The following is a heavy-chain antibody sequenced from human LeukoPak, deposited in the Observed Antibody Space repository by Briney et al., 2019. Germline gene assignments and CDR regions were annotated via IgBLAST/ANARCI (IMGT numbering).Heavy chain of an antibody. CDR3: ATALGIVGATTGFDY. V-gene: IGHV1-24*01. CDR1: GYTLTELS. CDR2: FDPEDGET. Sequence: ASVKVSCKVSGYTLTELSMHWVRQAPGKGLEWMGGFDPEDGETIYAQKFQGRVTMTEDTSTDTAYMELSSLRSEDTAVYYCATALGIVGATTGFDYWGQGTLVTVSS. D-gene: IGHD1-26*01. J-gene: IGHJ4*02.